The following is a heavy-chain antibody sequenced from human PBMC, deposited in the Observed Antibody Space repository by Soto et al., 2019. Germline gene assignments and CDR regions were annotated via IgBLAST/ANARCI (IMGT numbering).Heavy chain of an antibody. V-gene: IGHV1-2*04. CDR1: GYTFTGYY. D-gene: IGHD4-4*01. CDR2: INPNSGGT. Sequence: ASVKVSCKASGYTFTGYYMHWVRQAPGQGLEWMGWINPNSGGTNYAQKFQGWVTMTRDTSISTAYMELSRLRSDDTAVYYCARDNYDYISCEPGGRGTLVTVSS. J-gene: IGHJ5*02. CDR3: ARDNYDYISCEP.